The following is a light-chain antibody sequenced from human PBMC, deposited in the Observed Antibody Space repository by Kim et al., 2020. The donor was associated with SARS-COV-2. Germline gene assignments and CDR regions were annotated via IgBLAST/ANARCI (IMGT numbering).Light chain of an antibody. Sequence: SYELTQPPAVSVAPGETARITCDRDMIGSKSVHWYQQRPGQAPVVVIYYDTDRPSGIPERFSGSNSGNTATLTISRVEAEDEADYYCQVWDSSSAPYVFGSGTKVTVL. J-gene: IGLJ1*01. CDR1: MIGSKS. CDR3: QVWDSSSAPYV. V-gene: IGLV3-21*04. CDR2: YDT.